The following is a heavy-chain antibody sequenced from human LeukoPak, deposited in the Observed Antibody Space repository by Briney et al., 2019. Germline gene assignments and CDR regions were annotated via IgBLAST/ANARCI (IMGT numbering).Heavy chain of an antibody. V-gene: IGHV4-38-2*02. CDR2: IYHIGSA. J-gene: IGHJ5*02. Sequence: SETLSLTCSVSRYSISSGYYWAWIRQPPGKGLEWIGSIYHIGSAYYNASLKSRVTISVDTSKNQFSLNLSSVTAADTAVYYCARSYASSWYWNWFDPWGQGTLVTVSS. CDR1: RYSISSGYY. D-gene: IGHD6-13*01. CDR3: ARSYASSWYWNWFDP.